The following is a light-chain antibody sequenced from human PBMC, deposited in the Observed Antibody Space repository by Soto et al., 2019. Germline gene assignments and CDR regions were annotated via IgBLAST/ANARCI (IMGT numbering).Light chain of an antibody. CDR1: QSLLYSSNNKNY. CDR3: QQYYSTPYS. CDR2: WAS. Sequence: DFVMTQSPDSLAVSLGERATINRKSSQSLLYSSNNKNYLAWYQQKPGQPPELLLYWASTRQSGVPDRFSGSGSGTDFTLTISSLQAEDVAVYYCQQYYSTPYSFGQGTKLEIK. V-gene: IGKV4-1*01. J-gene: IGKJ2*01.